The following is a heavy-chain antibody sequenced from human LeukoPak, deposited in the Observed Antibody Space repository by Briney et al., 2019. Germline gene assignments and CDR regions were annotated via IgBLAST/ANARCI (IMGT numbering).Heavy chain of an antibody. CDR1: GGSISSYY. J-gene: IGHJ4*02. CDR2: IYYSGST. CDR3: ARDRGYYDILTGYSPTAEFDY. D-gene: IGHD3-9*01. V-gene: IGHV4-59*01. Sequence: KSSETLSLTCTVSGGSISSYYWRWIRQPPGKGLGWIGYIYYSGSTNYNPSLKSRVTISVDTSKNQFSLKLSSVTAADTAVYYCARDRGYYDILTGYSPTAEFDYWGQGTLVTVSS.